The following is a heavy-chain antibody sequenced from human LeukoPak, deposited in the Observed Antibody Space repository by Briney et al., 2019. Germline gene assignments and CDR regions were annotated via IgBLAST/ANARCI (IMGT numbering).Heavy chain of an antibody. CDR1: GGSISSSSYY. J-gene: IGHJ6*03. CDR2: IYYSGST. CDR3: ARRRNIAAAGYYYYYMDV. V-gene: IGHV4-39*07. D-gene: IGHD6-13*01. Sequence: PSETLSLTCTVSGGSISSSSYYWGWIRQPPGKGLEWIGSIYYSGSTYYNPSLKSRVTISVDTSKNQFSLKLSSVAAADTAVYYRARRRNIAAAGYYYYYMDVWGKGTTVTVS.